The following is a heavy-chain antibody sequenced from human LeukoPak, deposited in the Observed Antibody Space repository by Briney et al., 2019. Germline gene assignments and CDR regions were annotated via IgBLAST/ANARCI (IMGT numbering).Heavy chain of an antibody. J-gene: IGHJ4*02. D-gene: IGHD2-21*02. CDR3: AREIGLVTARFDY. V-gene: IGHV3-21*01. CDR2: ISSSSSYI. Sequence: GGSLRLSCAASGFTFSSHSMNWARQAPGKGLEWVSSISSSSSYIYYADSVKGRFTISRDNAKNSLYLQMNSLRAEDTAVYYCAREIGLVTARFDYWGQGTLVTVSS. CDR1: GFTFSSHS.